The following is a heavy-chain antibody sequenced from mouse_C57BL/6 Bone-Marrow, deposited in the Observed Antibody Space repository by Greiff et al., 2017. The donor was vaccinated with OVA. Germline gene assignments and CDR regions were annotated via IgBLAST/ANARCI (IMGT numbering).Heavy chain of an antibody. D-gene: IGHD4-1*01. CDR2: IDPSDSYT. Sequence: VQLQQPGAELVRPGTSVKLSCKASGYTFTSYWMPWVKQRPGQGLEWIGVIDPSDSYTNYNQKFKGKATLTVDTSSSTAYMQLSSLTSEDSAVYYCAREGANWNAYWGQGTLVTVSA. J-gene: IGHJ3*01. CDR1: GYTFTSYW. V-gene: IGHV1-59*01. CDR3: AREGANWNAY.